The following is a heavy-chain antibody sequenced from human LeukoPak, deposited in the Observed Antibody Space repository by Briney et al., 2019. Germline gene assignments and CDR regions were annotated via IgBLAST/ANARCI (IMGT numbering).Heavy chain of an antibody. CDR1: GFTFSSYG. Sequence: GGSLRLSCAASGFTFSSYGMHWVRQAPGKGLEWVAFIRYDGSNKYYADSVKGRFTISRDNSKNTLYLQMNSLRAEDTAVYYCARERSSITIFGVVTNDAFDIWGQGTMVTVSS. CDR2: IRYDGSNK. D-gene: IGHD3-3*01. J-gene: IGHJ3*02. CDR3: ARERSSITIFGVVTNDAFDI. V-gene: IGHV3-30*02.